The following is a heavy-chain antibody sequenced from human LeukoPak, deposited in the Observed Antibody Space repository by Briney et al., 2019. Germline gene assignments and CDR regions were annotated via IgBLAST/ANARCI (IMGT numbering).Heavy chain of an antibody. J-gene: IGHJ4*02. CDR1: GFTFSSYG. D-gene: IGHD2-2*01. Sequence: GGSLRLSCAASGFTFSSYGMHWVRQAPGKGLEWVAVISYDGSNKYYADSVKGRFTISRDNSKNTLYLQMNSLRAEDTAVYYCAKSPVVSYADYWGQGTLVTVSS. CDR2: ISYDGSNK. V-gene: IGHV3-30*18. CDR3: AKSPVVSYADY.